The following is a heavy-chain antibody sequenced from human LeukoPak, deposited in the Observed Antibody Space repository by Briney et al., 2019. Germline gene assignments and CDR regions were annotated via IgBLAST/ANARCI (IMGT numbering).Heavy chain of an antibody. J-gene: IGHJ3*02. Sequence: SETLSLTCTVSGGSISSYYWSWIRQPPGRGLEWIGYIYYSGSTNYNPSLKSRVTISVDTSKSQFSLKLSSVTAADTAVYYCARDQPTYYDILTGYSPAAFDIWGQGTMVTVSS. CDR2: IYYSGST. CDR1: GGSISSYY. V-gene: IGHV4-59*01. D-gene: IGHD3-9*01. CDR3: ARDQPTYYDILTGYSPAAFDI.